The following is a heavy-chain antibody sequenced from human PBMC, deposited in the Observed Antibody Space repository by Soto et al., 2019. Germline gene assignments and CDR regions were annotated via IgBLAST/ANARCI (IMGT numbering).Heavy chain of an antibody. CDR2: FYYSEST. CDR1: AGSPTPGAYP. D-gene: IGHD2-2*01. CDR3: ARLGGYCSSTSCYGYYGMDV. V-gene: IGHV4-30-2*03. J-gene: IGHJ6*02. Sequence: SQTLPLLSPVSAGSPTPGAYPLCRLRLYKKKGLEWIGTFYYSESTYYNPSLESRVTISVDTSKNQFSLKVSSVTVADTAVYYCARLGGYCSSTSCYGYYGMDVWGQGTTVT.